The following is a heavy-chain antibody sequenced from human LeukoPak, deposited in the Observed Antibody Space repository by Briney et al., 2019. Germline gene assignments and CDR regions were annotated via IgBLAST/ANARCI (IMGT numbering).Heavy chain of an antibody. D-gene: IGHD4-17*01. J-gene: IGHJ6*04. CDR3: ARDQPYGDPAADYYGMDV. CDR1: GGSISSGDHY. CDR2: IYYSGST. Sequence: TSQTLSLTCTVSGGSISSGDHYWRWLRQPPGKGLEWIGYIYYSGSTYYNPSLKSRVTISVDTSKNQFSLKLSSVTAADTAVYYCARDQPYGDPAADYYGMDVWGKGTTVTVSS. V-gene: IGHV4-30-4*01.